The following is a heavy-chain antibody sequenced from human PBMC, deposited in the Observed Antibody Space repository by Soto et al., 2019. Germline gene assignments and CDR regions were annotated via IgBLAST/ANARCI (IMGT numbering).Heavy chain of an antibody. Sequence: PVGSLSLSCAASGFTFRSYGMHWVRQAPGKGLEWVAVISYDGSNKYYADSVKGRFTISRDNSKNTLYLQMNSLRAEDTAVYYCAKGPQSIYRYYGMDVWGQGTTVTVSS. V-gene: IGHV3-30*18. CDR3: AKGPQSIYRYYGMDV. CDR1: GFTFRSYG. J-gene: IGHJ6*02. CDR2: ISYDGSNK. D-gene: IGHD3-16*02.